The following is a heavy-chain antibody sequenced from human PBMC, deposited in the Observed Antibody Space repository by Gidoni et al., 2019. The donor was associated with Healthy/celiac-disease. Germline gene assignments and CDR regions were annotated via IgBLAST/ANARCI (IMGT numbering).Heavy chain of an antibody. CDR3: ARLTYSYGSDDAFDI. V-gene: IGHV5-51*01. D-gene: IGHD5-18*01. CDR1: GYSFTSYW. J-gene: IGHJ3*02. Sequence: EVQLVQSGAEVKKPGESLKISCKGSGYSFTSYWIGWVRQMPGKGLEWMGIIYPGDSDTRYSPSFQGQVTISADKSISTAYLQWSSLKASDTAMYYCARLTYSYGSDDAFDIWGQGTMVTVSS. CDR2: IYPGDSDT.